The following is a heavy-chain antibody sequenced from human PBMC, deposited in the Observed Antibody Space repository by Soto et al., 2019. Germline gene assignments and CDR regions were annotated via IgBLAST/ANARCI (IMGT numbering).Heavy chain of an antibody. Sequence: EVQLVESGGGLVQPGGSLRLSCAASGFIFSNYGMHWVRKAPGTGLEWISYVSGSATSRYYADSVQGRFNISRDNAKNSLYLQMNSLRDDDTAVYYCARGLLLGGSSGWGFNSWGQGTLVTVSS. CDR3: ARGLLLGGSSGWGFNS. CDR1: GFIFSNYG. D-gene: IGHD3-22*01. V-gene: IGHV3-48*02. J-gene: IGHJ5*01. CDR2: VSGSATSR.